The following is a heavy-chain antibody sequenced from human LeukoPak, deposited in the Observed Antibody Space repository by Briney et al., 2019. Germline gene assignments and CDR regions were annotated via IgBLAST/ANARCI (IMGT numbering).Heavy chain of an antibody. CDR3: ARDYGGKGGYFDY. Sequence: GGSLRLSCAASGFTFSSYSMNWVRQAPGKGLEWVSSISSSSSYIYYADSVKGRFTISRDNAKNSLYLQMNSLGAEDTAVYYCARDYGGKGGYFDYWGQGTLVTVSS. J-gene: IGHJ4*02. CDR1: GFTFSSYS. CDR2: ISSSSSYI. V-gene: IGHV3-21*01. D-gene: IGHD4-23*01.